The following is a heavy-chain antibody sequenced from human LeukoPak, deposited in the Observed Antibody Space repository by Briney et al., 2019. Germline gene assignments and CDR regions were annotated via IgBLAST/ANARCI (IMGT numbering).Heavy chain of an antibody. CDR2: INHSGST. Sequence: PSETLSLTCAVYGGSFSGYYWSWIRQPPGKGLEWIGEINHSGSTNYNPSLKSRVTISVDTSKNQFSLKLSSVTAADTAVYYCARSRGYSGYGALGYWGQGTLVTVSS. CDR1: GGSFSGYY. J-gene: IGHJ4*02. V-gene: IGHV4-34*01. CDR3: ARSRGYSGYGALGY. D-gene: IGHD5-12*01.